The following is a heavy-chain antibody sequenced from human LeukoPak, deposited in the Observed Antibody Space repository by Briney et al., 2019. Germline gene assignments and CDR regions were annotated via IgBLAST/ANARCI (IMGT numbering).Heavy chain of an antibody. CDR1: GFTFSNTW. D-gene: IGHD5-18*01. Sequence: GGSLRLSCAASGFTFSNTWMSWVRQAPGKGLEWVGRIKSNTDGGTTDYAAPVKGRFTISRDDSKTTLYLQMNSLKAEDTAVYYCTTGAWIQLWLADYWGRGTLVTVSS. J-gene: IGHJ4*02. V-gene: IGHV3-15*01. CDR2: IKSNTDGGTT. CDR3: TTGAWIQLWLADY.